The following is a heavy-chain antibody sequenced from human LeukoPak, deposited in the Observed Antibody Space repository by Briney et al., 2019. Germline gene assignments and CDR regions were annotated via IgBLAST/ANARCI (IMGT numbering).Heavy chain of an antibody. D-gene: IGHD5-24*01. Sequence: ASVKVSCKASGYTFTSYYMHWVRQAPGQGLEWIGIINPSGGSTSYAQKFQGRVTMTRDTSTSTVYMELSSLRSEDTAVYYCARGEIVEMATIGIFDYWGQGTLVTVSS. CDR1: GYTFTSYY. CDR2: INPSGGST. V-gene: IGHV1-46*01. CDR3: ARGEIVEMATIGIFDY. J-gene: IGHJ4*02.